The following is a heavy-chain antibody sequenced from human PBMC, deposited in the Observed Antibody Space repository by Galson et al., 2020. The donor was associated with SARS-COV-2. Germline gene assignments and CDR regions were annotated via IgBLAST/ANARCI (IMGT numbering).Heavy chain of an antibody. CDR3: PSRGGTVTTVRFDL. J-gene: IGHJ2*01. V-gene: IGHV4-39*01. CDR2: IYYSGTT. Sequence: SETLSLTCTVSGGSISTTSSFCGWIRQPPGKGLEWIGTIYYSGTTYYNPSLRSRVTISVDTSTNQFSLRVNSVTAADTAVYYCPSRGGTVTTVRFDLWGRGTLVTLSS. D-gene: IGHD4-17*01. CDR1: GGSISTTSSF.